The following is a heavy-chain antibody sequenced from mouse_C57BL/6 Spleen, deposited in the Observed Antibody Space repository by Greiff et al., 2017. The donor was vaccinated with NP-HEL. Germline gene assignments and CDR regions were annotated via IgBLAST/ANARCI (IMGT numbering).Heavy chain of an antibody. CDR3: ARNDYDGAY. V-gene: IGHV1-4*01. CDR1: GYTFTSYT. D-gene: IGHD2-4*01. Sequence: VQLQQSGAELARPGASVKMSCKASGYTFTSYTMHWVKQRPGQGLEWIGYINPSSGYTKYNQTFKDKATLTADKSSSTAYMQLSSLTSEDSAVYYCARNDYDGAYWGQGTLVTVSA. J-gene: IGHJ3*01. CDR2: INPSSGYT.